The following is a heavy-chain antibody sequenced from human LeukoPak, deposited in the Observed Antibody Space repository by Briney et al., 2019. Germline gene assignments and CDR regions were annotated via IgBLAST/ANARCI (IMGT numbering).Heavy chain of an antibody. V-gene: IGHV3-23*01. CDR2: ISGSGGGT. J-gene: IGHJ4*02. CDR3: VEDLGRYRNNCFDY. Sequence: GGSLRLSCAASGFTFSSYAMSWVRQAPEKGLERVSTISGSGGGTYYADSVKGRFTISRDDSKNTLYLQMNSLRAEDTAVYYCVEDLGRYRNNCFDYWGQGTLVTVSS. D-gene: IGHD1-26*01. CDR1: GFTFSSYA.